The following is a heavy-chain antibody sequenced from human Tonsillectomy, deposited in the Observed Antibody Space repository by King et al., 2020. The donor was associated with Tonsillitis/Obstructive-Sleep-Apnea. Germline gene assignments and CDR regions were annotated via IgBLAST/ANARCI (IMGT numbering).Heavy chain of an antibody. V-gene: IGHV3-74*01. Sequence: VQLVESGGGLVQPGGSLRLSCAASGFTFSSHWMHWVRQAPGKGLVWVSRIKSDGSSTNYADSVKGRFTISRDNAKNTLYLQMNSLRAEDTAVYYCARDLFGFGVVNWFDPWGQGTLVTVSS. D-gene: IGHD3-3*01. CDR3: ARDLFGFGVVNWFDP. CDR2: IKSDGSST. CDR1: GFTFSSHW. J-gene: IGHJ5*02.